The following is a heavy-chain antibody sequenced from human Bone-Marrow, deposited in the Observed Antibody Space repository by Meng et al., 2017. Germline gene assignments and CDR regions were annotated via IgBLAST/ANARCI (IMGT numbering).Heavy chain of an antibody. D-gene: IGHD3-22*01. Sequence: QWQVVRLGAEVKKAGSSVKVSGKASGGTFSSYAISWVRQAPGQGLEWMGGIIPIFGTANYAQKFQGRVTITADESTSTAYMELSSLRSEDTAVYYCARDRYYYDSSGYRFDYWGQGTLVTVSS. CDR2: IIPIFGTA. V-gene: IGHV1-69*01. J-gene: IGHJ4*02. CDR1: GGTFSSYA. CDR3: ARDRYYYDSSGYRFDY.